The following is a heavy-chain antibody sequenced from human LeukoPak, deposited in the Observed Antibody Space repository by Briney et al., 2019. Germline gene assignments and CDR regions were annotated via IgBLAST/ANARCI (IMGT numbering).Heavy chain of an antibody. D-gene: IGHD3-10*01. CDR1: GYSISSGYY. J-gene: IGHJ4*02. V-gene: IGHV4-38-2*02. CDR3: ARDAKYYYGSRTFFFYEH. CDR2: IYYSGST. Sequence: SETLSLTCTVSGYSISSGYYWGWIRQPPGKGLEWIGYIYYSGSTNYNPSLKSRVTISVDTSKNQFSLKLSSVTAADTAIYYCARDAKYYYGSRTFFFYEHWGQGTLLTVSS.